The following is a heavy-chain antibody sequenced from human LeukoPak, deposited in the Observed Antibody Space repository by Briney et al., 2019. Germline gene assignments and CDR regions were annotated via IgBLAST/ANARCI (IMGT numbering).Heavy chain of an antibody. V-gene: IGHV3-48*03. CDR2: ISSSGSTI. D-gene: IGHD3-10*01. CDR3: ARPYYGSGSYGYYYYGMDV. J-gene: IGHJ6*04. CDR1: GFTFSSYE. Sequence: GGSLRLSCAASGFTFSSYEMNWVRQAPGKGLEWVSYISSSGSTIYYADSVKGRFTISRDNAKSSLYLQMNSLRAEDTAVYYCARPYYGSGSYGYYYYGMDVWGNGTTVTVSS.